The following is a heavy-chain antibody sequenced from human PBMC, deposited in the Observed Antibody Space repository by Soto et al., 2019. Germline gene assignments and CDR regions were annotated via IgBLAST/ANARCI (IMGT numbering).Heavy chain of an antibody. V-gene: IGHV1-18*01. CDR2: IIACNGNT. D-gene: IGHD3-22*01. J-gene: IGHJ4*02. Sequence: GASVKVSCKASGYTFTSYGISWVRQAPGQGLEWMGWIIACNGNTDYAQKLQGRVTMTADESRSTAYMGLSSLRSEDTAVYYCARPAGDSYDSRGYYVFDYWGQGTLVTVSS. CDR3: ARPAGDSYDSRGYYVFDY. CDR1: GYTFTSYG.